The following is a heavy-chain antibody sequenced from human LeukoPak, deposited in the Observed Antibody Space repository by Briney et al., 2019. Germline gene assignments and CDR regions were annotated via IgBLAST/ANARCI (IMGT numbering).Heavy chain of an antibody. CDR1: GGSFSGYF. CDR3: AGRDYYDSSGYYKVDY. V-gene: IGHV4-34*01. Sequence: SETLSLTCAVHGGSFSGYFWCWIRQPPGKGLEWIGEINHSGSTNYNPSLKSRVTISVDTSKNQFSLKLSSVPAADTAVYYCAGRDYYDSSGYYKVDYWGQGTLVTVSS. CDR2: INHSGST. D-gene: IGHD3-22*01. J-gene: IGHJ4*02.